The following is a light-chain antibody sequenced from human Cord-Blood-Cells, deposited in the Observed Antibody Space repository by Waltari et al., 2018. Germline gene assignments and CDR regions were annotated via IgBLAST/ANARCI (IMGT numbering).Light chain of an antibody. CDR1: QSVSSY. CDR2: DAS. V-gene: IGKV3-11*01. CDR3: QQRSNWPPRYT. J-gene: IGKJ2*01. Sequence: EIVLTQSPATLSLSPGERATLSCRASQSVSSYLAWYHKKPGQAPRLLIYDASNRSTGIPARFSGSGSGTDFTLTISSLEPEDFAVYYCQQRSNWPPRYTFGQGTKLEIK.